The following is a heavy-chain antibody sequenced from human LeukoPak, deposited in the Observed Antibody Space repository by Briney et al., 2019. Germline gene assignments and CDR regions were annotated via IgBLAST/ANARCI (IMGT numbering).Heavy chain of an antibody. V-gene: IGHV3-74*01. D-gene: IGHD1-1*01. Sequence: AGGSLRLSCAASGFTFNTYWMHWVRQVPRKGLVWVSRINSDGSYTIYADSVKGRFIISRDNAKNTVHLQMNSLRVEDTAVYYCARDPQLGAFDHWGQGTLVTVSS. CDR2: INSDGSYT. CDR3: ARDPQLGAFDH. CDR1: GFTFNTYW. J-gene: IGHJ4*02.